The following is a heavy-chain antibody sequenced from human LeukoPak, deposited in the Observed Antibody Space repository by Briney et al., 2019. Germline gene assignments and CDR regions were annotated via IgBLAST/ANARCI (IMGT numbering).Heavy chain of an antibody. CDR3: ARVLGASPQGGQ. J-gene: IGHJ4*02. CDR1: GFTFSSYS. V-gene: IGHV3-21*01. D-gene: IGHD5-12*01. CDR2: ISSSSSYI. Sequence: PGGSLRLSCAASGFTFSSYSMNWVRQAPGKGLEWVSSISSSSSYIYYADSVKGRFTISRDNAKNSLYLQMNSLRAEDTAVYYCARVLGASPQGGQWGQGTLVTVSS.